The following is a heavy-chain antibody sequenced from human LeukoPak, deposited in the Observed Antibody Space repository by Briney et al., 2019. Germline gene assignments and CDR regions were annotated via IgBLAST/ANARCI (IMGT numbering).Heavy chain of an antibody. CDR2: IRSNSGGT. D-gene: IGHD4-17*01. V-gene: IGHV1-2*02. CDR1: GYTFSDSY. CDR3: ARGKVDGDDFDY. J-gene: IGHJ4*02. Sequence: GASVKVSCKASGYTFSDSYVHWVRQAPGQGLEWMGWIRSNSGGTNYAQKFQGRVTMTRDTSISTAYMELRRLRSDDTAVYYCARGKVDGDDFDYWGQGTLVTVSS.